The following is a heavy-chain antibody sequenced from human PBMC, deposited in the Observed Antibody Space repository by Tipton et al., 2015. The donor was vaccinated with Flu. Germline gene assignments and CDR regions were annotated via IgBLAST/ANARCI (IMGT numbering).Heavy chain of an antibody. CDR1: GFTVSSNY. CDR2: IYSGGST. V-gene: IGHV3-53*04. CDR3: ARARGGYAYYFDY. J-gene: IGHJ4*02. Sequence: QLVQSGGGLVQPGGSLRLSCAASGFTVSSNYMSWVRQAPGKGLEWVSVIYSGGSTYYADSVKGRFTISRHNSKNTLYLQMNSRRAEDTAVYYCARARGGYAYYFDYWGQGTLVTVSS. D-gene: IGHD3-22*01.